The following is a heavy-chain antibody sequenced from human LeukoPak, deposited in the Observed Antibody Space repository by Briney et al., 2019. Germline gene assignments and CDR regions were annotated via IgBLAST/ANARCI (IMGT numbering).Heavy chain of an antibody. CDR1: GGSFSGYY. CDR3: ARGGGYSSLQLWNWFDP. J-gene: IGHJ5*02. CDR2: INHSGST. D-gene: IGHD6-13*01. V-gene: IGHV4-34*01. Sequence: SETLSLTCAVYGGSFSGYYWSWIRQPPGKGLEWIGEINHSGSTNYNPSLKSRVTISVDTSKNQFSLKLSSVTAADTAVYYCARGGGYSSLQLWNWFDPWGQGTLVTVSS.